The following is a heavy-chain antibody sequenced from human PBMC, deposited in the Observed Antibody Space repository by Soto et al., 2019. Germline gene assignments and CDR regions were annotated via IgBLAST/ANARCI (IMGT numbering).Heavy chain of an antibody. Sequence: QVQLVESGGGVVQPGRSLRLSCAASGFTFSSYAMHWVRQAPGKGLEWVAVISYDGSNKYYADSVKGRFTISRDNSKNTLYLQMNSLRAEDTAVYYCARALTRGAFDYWGQGTLVTVSS. CDR3: ARALTRGAFDY. CDR1: GFTFSSYA. J-gene: IGHJ4*02. D-gene: IGHD3-10*01. V-gene: IGHV3-30-3*01. CDR2: ISYDGSNK.